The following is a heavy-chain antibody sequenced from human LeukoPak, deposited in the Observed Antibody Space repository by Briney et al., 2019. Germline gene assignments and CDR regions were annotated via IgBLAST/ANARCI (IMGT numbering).Heavy chain of an antibody. V-gene: IGHV4-34*01. CDR2: INHSGST. J-gene: IGHJ4*02. CDR3: SRGVYCGGDCYSDY. Sequence: SETLSLTCTVSGGSISSYYWSWIRQPPGKGLEWIGEINHSGSTNYNPSLKSRVTISVDTSKNQFSLKLSSVTAADTAVYYCSRGVYCGGDCYSDYWGQGTLVTVSS. CDR1: GGSISSYY. D-gene: IGHD2-21*02.